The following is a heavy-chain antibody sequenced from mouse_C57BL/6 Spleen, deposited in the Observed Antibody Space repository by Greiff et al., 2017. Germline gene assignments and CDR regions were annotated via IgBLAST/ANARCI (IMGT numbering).Heavy chain of an antibody. V-gene: IGHV5-16*01. J-gene: IGHJ2*01. CDR2: INYDGSST. CDR1: GFTFSDYY. D-gene: IGHD3-3*01. CDR3: ARDWDRGYDY. Sequence: EVKLVESEGGLVQPGSSMKLSCTASGFTFSDYYMAWVRQVPEKGLEWVANINYDGSSTYYLDSLKSRFIISRDNAKNILYLQMGSLKSEDTATYYCARDWDRGYDYWGQGTTLTVSS.